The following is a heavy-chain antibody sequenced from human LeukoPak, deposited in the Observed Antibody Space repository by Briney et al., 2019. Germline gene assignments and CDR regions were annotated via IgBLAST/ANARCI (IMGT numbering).Heavy chain of an antibody. Sequence: PGGSLRLSCAASGFTFSSYGMSWVRQAPGKGLEWVSAISGSGGSTYYADSVKGRFTISRDNSKNTLYLQMNSLRAEDTAVYYCAKDAPGGAWFGELLPLWGRERNDRFDYWGQGTLVTVSS. CDR2: ISGSGGST. CDR1: GFTFSSYG. CDR3: AKDAPGGAWFGELLPLWGRERNDRFDY. J-gene: IGHJ4*02. V-gene: IGHV3-23*01. D-gene: IGHD3-10*01.